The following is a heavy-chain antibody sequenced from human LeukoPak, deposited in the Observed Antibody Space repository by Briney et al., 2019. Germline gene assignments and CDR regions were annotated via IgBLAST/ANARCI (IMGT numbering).Heavy chain of an antibody. D-gene: IGHD3-10*01. CDR2: ISNSGGST. Sequence: GGSLRLSCAASGFTFSSYAMSWVRQAPGRGLEWVSVISNSGGSTFYADSVKGRFTISRDNSKNTLYLQMNSLRAEDTAVYYCAKRASGSGTSLYYFDYWGQGTLVTVSS. CDR3: AKRASGSGTSLYYFDY. V-gene: IGHV3-23*01. CDR1: GFTFSSYA. J-gene: IGHJ4*02.